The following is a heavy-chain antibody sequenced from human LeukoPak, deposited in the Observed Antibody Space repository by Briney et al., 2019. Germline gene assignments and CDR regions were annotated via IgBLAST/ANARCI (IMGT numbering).Heavy chain of an antibody. J-gene: IGHJ4*02. D-gene: IGHD2-15*01. CDR3: ARYDCSGGSCYFDY. Sequence: ASVKVSCKASGYTFTGYYMNWVRQAPGQGLEWMGWINPNSGGTTYAQKFQGRVTMTRDTSISTAYMELSRLRSNDTAVYYCARYDCSGGSCYFDYWGQGTLVTVSS. CDR1: GYTFTGYY. V-gene: IGHV1-2*02. CDR2: INPNSGGT.